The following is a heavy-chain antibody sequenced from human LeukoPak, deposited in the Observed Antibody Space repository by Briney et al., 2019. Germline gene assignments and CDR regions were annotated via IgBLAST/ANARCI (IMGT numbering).Heavy chain of an antibody. CDR1: GFTFSNYW. CDR2: INTDGSTI. V-gene: IGHV3-74*01. J-gene: IGHJ4*02. CDR3: ATAGKYRFDY. Sequence: GGSLRLSCAASGFTFSNYWMHWVRQAPGKGLVWVSRINTDGSTINYADSVKGRFTISRDNAKNTLYLQMNSLTAEDTAVYYCATAGKYRFDYWGQGTLVTVSS. D-gene: IGHD5-18*01.